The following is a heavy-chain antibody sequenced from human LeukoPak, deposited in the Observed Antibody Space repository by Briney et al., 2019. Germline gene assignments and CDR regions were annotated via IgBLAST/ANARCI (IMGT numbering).Heavy chain of an antibody. CDR1: GYTFTRYD. CDR2: MNPNSGNT. J-gene: IGHJ2*01. CDR3: ASGRRMNWYFDL. Sequence: ASVKVSCKASGYTFTRYDINWVRQATGQGLEWMGWMNPNSGNTGYAQKFQGRVTITRNTSISTAFMELSSLRSEDTAVYYCASGRRMNWYFDLWGRGTLVTVSS. V-gene: IGHV1-8*03.